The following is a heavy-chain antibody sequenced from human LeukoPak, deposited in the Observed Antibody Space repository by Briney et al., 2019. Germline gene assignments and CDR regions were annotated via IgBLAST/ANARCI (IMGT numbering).Heavy chain of an antibody. Sequence: GASVKVSCKASGYTFTGYYMHWVRQAPGQGLEWMGWINPNSGGTNYAQKFQGRVTMTRDTSISTAYMELSRLRSDDTAVYYCARAGDSSGYNIPTVGATVGYAFDIWGQGTMVTVSS. V-gene: IGHV1-2*02. J-gene: IGHJ3*02. CDR2: INPNSGGT. D-gene: IGHD3-22*01. CDR1: GYTFTGYY. CDR3: ARAGDSSGYNIPTVGATVGYAFDI.